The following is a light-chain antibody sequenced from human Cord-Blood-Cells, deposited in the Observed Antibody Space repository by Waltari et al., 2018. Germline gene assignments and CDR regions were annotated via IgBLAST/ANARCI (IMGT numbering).Light chain of an antibody. V-gene: IGLV1-44*01. Sequence: QSVLTQPPSASGTPGQRVTIPCSGSRSNLGSNPVNWYQQLPGTAPKLLIYSNNQRPSGVPDRFSGSKSGTSASLAISGLQSEDEADYYCAAWDDSLNGPVFGGGTKLTVL. CDR2: SNN. CDR3: AAWDDSLNGPV. J-gene: IGLJ3*02. CDR1: RSNLGSNP.